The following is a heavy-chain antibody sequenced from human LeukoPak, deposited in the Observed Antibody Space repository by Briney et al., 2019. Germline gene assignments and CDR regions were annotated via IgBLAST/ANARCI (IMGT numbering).Heavy chain of an antibody. D-gene: IGHD5-24*01. CDR2: MNPNSGTT. CDR1: GYTFIGYY. V-gene: IGHV1-8*02. CDR3: ATSQRRDGYNVN. J-gene: IGHJ4*02. Sequence: ASVKVSCKASGYTFIGYYMHWVRQAPGQGLEWMGWMNPNSGTTGYAQKFQGRVTMTRNTSISTAYMELSSLRSEDTAVYYCATSQRRDGYNVNWGQGTLVTVSS.